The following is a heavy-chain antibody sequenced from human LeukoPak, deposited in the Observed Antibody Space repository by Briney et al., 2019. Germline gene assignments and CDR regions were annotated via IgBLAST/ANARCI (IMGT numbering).Heavy chain of an antibody. J-gene: IGHJ4*02. V-gene: IGHV3-72*01. D-gene: IGHD3-3*01. CDR2: ITNKPKSYNT. CDR3: ARGFHYDFWSGSYYFDY. CDR1: GFTFSDHY. Sequence: PGGSLRLSCAASGFTFSDHYMDWVRQAPGKGLEWVGRITNKPKSYNTEYAASVKGRFTISRDDSKNSLYLQMNSLKTEDTAVYYCARGFHYDFWSGSYYFDYWGQGILVTVSS.